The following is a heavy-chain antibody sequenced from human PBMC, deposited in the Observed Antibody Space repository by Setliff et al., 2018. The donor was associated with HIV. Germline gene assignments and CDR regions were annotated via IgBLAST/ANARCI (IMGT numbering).Heavy chain of an antibody. Sequence: GGSLRLSCVASGFTFGPFWMHWVRQAPGKGLEWVSYINSDGSIITYGESVKGRFTISRDNAKNTLYLQMNSLRAEDTAVYYCVKDGDYRNGDYDAFDIWGKGTMVTVSS. CDR2: INSDGSII. CDR1: GFTFGPFW. J-gene: IGHJ3*02. D-gene: IGHD4-17*01. CDR3: VKDGDYRNGDYDAFDI. V-gene: IGHV3-74*01.